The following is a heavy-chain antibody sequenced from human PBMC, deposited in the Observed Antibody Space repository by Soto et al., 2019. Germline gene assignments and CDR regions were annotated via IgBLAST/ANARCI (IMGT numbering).Heavy chain of an antibody. CDR3: ARSYGEPKRYYFDY. CDR1: GYTFTSYH. CDR2: IIPIYGTP. Sequence: QVQLVQSGAEVKKPGASVKVSCKTSGYTFTSYHISWVRQAPGQGLEWMGGIIPIYGTPNYAQKFQDRVTISADESTSTTYMELGRLRSEDTAVYYCARSYGEPKRYYFDYWGQGTLVTVSS. J-gene: IGHJ4*02. V-gene: IGHV1-69*01. D-gene: IGHD4-17*01.